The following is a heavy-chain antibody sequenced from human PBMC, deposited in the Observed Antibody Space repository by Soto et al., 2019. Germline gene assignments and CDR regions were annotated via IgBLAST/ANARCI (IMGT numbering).Heavy chain of an antibody. V-gene: IGHV3-23*01. D-gene: IGHD3-22*01. Sequence: EVQLLESGGNLVQPGGSLRLSCAASGFSFNTYAMSWVRQAPGKGLEWVSAISGSGGSTYYGDSVKGRFTISRDNSESTVYLQMNSLKGEDTAVYYCAKGVNYYDSSGYYSYYYNGMDVWGQGTTVTVSS. CDR2: ISGSGGST. J-gene: IGHJ6*02. CDR3: AKGVNYYDSSGYYSYYYNGMDV. CDR1: GFSFNTYA.